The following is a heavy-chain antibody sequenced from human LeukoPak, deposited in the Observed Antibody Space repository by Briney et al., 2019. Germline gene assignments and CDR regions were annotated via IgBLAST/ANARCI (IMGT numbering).Heavy chain of an antibody. CDR3: AKDQGYYGSGSYKEYFQH. CDR1: GFTFSSYG. D-gene: IGHD3-10*01. J-gene: IGHJ1*01. CDR2: ISGSGDST. Sequence: GRSLRLSCAASGFTFSSYGMHWVRQAPGKGLEWVSAISGSGDSTYYADSVKGRFTTSRDNSKNTLYLQMNSLRAEDTAVYYCAKDQGYYGSGSYKEYFQHWGQGTLVTVSS. V-gene: IGHV3-23*01.